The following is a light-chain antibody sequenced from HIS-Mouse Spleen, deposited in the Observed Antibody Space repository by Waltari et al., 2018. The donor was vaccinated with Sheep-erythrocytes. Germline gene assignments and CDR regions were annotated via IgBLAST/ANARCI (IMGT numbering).Light chain of an antibody. Sequence: SSDLTQPPSVSVSPGQTASIPCSGDKLGDKHACWYQQKPGQSPVLVIYQDTKRPSGIPERFSGSNSGNTATLTISGTQAMDEADYYCQAWDSSIVVFGGGTKLTVL. CDR1: KLGDKH. J-gene: IGLJ2*01. CDR2: QDT. V-gene: IGLV3-1*01. CDR3: QAWDSSIVV.